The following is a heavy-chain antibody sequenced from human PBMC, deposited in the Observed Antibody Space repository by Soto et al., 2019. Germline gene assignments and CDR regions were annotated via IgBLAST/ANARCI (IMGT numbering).Heavy chain of an antibody. CDR1: GGSISSSSYY. Sequence: LSLTCTVSGGSISSSSYYWGWIRQPPGKGLEWIGSIYYSGSTYYNPSLKSRVTISVDTSKNQFSLKLSSVTAADTAVYYCARRRRATTVTSSYYYYGMDVWGQGTTVTVS. J-gene: IGHJ6*02. CDR3: ARRRRATTVTSSYYYYGMDV. D-gene: IGHD4-17*01. CDR2: IYYSGST. V-gene: IGHV4-39*01.